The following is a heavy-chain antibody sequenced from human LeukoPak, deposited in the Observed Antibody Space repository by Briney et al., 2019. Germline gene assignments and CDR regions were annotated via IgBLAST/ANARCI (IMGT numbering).Heavy chain of an antibody. J-gene: IGHJ4*02. Sequence: PGGSLRLSCAASGFTFSSYGMHWVRQAPGKGLEWVAVIWYAGSNKYYADSVKGRFTISRDNSKNTLYLQMNSLRAEDTTVYYCARGDSVGSSWYDYWGQGTLVTVSS. CDR1: GFTFSSYG. V-gene: IGHV3-33*01. CDR3: ARGDSVGSSWYDY. D-gene: IGHD6-13*01. CDR2: IWYAGSNK.